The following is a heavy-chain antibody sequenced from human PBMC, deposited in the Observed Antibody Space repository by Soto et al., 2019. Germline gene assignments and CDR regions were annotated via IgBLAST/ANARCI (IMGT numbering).Heavy chain of an antibody. CDR2: IKSKTDGGTT. J-gene: IGHJ6*02. Sequence: GGSLRLSCAASGFTFSNAWMNWVRQAPGKGLEWVGRIKSKTDGGTTDYAAPVKGRFTISRDDSKNTLYLQMNSLKTEDTAVYYCTTDHQGVEVIEYYYGMDVWGQGTTVTVSS. CDR1: GFTFSNAW. V-gene: IGHV3-15*07. CDR3: TTDHQGVEVIEYYYGMDV. D-gene: IGHD3-22*01.